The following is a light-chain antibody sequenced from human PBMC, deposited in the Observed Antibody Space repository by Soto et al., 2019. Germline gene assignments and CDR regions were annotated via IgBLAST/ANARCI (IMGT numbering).Light chain of an antibody. CDR2: GAS. Sequence: EIVLTQSPGTLSLSPGERATLSCRASQSVSSSFLAWYQQKVGQGPRLLIYGASSRATGIPDRVSGSGSGTDFTLTISRLAPEDFAVYYCQPYGSSHSNFAKGTRLE. J-gene: IGKJ5*01. CDR1: QSVSSSF. CDR3: QPYGSSHSN. V-gene: IGKV3-20*01.